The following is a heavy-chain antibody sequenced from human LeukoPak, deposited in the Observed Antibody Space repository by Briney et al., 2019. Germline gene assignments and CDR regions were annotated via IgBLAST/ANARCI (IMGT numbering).Heavy chain of an antibody. V-gene: IGHV4-34*01. D-gene: IGHD5-12*01. CDR1: GGSFSGYY. Sequence: PSETLSLTCAVYGGSFSGYYWSWIRQPPGKGLEWIGEINHSGSTNYNPSLKSRVTMSLDTSEDQFSLKLSSVTAADTAVYYCARDPRSYTGYDETFDYWGQGTLVTVSS. J-gene: IGHJ4*02. CDR2: INHSGST. CDR3: ARDPRSYTGYDETFDY.